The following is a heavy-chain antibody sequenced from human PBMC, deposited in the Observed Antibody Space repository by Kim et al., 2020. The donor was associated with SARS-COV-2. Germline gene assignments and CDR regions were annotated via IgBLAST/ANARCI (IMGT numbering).Heavy chain of an antibody. D-gene: IGHD2-15*01. V-gene: IGHV3-53*01. Sequence: GGSLRLSCAISGFTVSSNYMNWVRQAPGEGMEWVSIIYSDDTTYYADSVKGRFTISRDTSKSTVYLQMNNLKVEDTAVYYCAHLSSRGHNPLNAFAIWGQGTKVTVSS. CDR1: GFTVSSNY. CDR3: AHLSSRGHNPLNAFAI. J-gene: IGHJ3*02. CDR2: IYSDDTT.